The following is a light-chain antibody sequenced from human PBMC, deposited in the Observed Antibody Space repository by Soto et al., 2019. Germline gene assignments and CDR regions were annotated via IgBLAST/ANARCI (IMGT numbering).Light chain of an antibody. CDR2: DAS. J-gene: IGKJ5*01. CDR1: QSVGGH. Sequence: EIVLTQSPATLSLSPGERATLSCRASQSVGGHLAWYQQKPGQAPRLLIYDASDWATGIPARFSGSGSETDFTLTISSLEPDDFAVYYCQQRNNWPPSITFGQGTRLEIK. CDR3: QQRNNWPPSIT. V-gene: IGKV3-11*01.